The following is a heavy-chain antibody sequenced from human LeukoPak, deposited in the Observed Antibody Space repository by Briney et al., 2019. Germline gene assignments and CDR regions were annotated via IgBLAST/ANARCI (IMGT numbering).Heavy chain of an antibody. CDR2: ISYTGST. CDR1: GGSISTYS. CDR3: ARHESGNFFDY. D-gene: IGHD1-26*01. V-gene: IGHV4-59*08. J-gene: IGHJ4*02. Sequence: SETLSLTCTVSGGSISTYSWSWIRQPPGNRLEWIGYISYTGSTHYNPSLRSRVTISLDSSKSQFSLRLSSVTAADTAVYYCARHESGNFFDYWGQGTLVTVSS.